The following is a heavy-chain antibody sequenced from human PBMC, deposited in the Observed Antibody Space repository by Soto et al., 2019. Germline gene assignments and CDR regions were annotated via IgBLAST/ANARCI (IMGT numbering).Heavy chain of an antibody. Sequence: GASVKVSCKASGYTFTGYPIHWVRQAPGQGLEWMGWINTGNGNTKYSQKFQSRVTITRDTSASTAYMELSSLTSEDTAIYYCARDWARAEDVWGQGTTVTVSS. CDR2: INTGNGNT. J-gene: IGHJ6*02. D-gene: IGHD7-27*01. CDR1: GYTFTGYP. CDR3: ARDWARAEDV. V-gene: IGHV1-3*04.